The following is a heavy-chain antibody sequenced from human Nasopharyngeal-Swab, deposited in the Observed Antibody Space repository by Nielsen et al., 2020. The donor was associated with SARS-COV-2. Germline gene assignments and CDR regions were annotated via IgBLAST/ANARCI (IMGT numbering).Heavy chain of an antibody. CDR2: VHWDDEK. V-gene: IGHV2-5*02. D-gene: IGHD2-2*01. CDR3: ARGYQLIRGFDY. J-gene: IGHJ4*02. Sequence: WIRQPPGKALEWLALVHWDDEKRYSPSLKSRLTITKDPSKNQVVLTMTNVDPVDTATYYCARGYQLIRGFDYWGQGTLVTVSS.